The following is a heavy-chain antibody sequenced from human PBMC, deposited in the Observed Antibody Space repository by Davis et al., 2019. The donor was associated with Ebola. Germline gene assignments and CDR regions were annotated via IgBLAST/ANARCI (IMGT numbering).Heavy chain of an antibody. Sequence: SVQVSCKASVGTFRSYAISWVRQAPGQGLAWMGGIIPIFGTANYAQKFQGRVTITADKSTSTAYMELSSLRAEDTAVYYCARGGDWYDAFDIWGQGTMVTVSS. CDR3: ARGGDWYDAFDI. J-gene: IGHJ3*02. CDR1: VGTFRSYA. V-gene: IGHV1-69*06. CDR2: IIPIFGTA. D-gene: IGHD3/OR15-3a*01.